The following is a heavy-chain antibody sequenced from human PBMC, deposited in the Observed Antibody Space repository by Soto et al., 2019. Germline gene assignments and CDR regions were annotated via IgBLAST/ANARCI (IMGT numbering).Heavy chain of an antibody. CDR1: GFTFSSYG. CDR3: AKDHEGGYDPGELDS. J-gene: IGHJ4*02. D-gene: IGHD5-12*01. V-gene: IGHV3-30*18. Sequence: QVQLVESGGGVVQPGRSLRLSCAASGFTFSSYGMHWVRQAPGKGLEWVAVISYDGSNKYYADSVKGRFTISRDNSKNTLYLQMNSLRAEDTAVYYCAKDHEGGYDPGELDSWGQGTLVTVSS. CDR2: ISYDGSNK.